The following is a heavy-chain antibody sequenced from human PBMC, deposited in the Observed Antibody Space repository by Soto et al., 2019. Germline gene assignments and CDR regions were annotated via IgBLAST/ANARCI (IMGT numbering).Heavy chain of an antibody. CDR3: AADNSGYLDSAFDI. CDR2: ISAYNGNA. D-gene: IGHD3-22*01. CDR1: GYPFTSYG. Sequence: SVKVSCKASGYPFTSYGISWVRQAPGQGLEWMGWISAYNGNANYAQKLQGRVTMTTDTSTGTAYMELRSLRSDDTAVYFCAADNSGYLDSAFDIWGQGTAVTVSS. V-gene: IGHV1-18*01. J-gene: IGHJ3*02.